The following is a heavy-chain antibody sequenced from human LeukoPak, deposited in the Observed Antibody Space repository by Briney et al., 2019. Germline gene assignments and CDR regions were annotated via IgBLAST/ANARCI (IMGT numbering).Heavy chain of an antibody. CDR1: GYTFTSYD. CDR3: AILGLYDCSGYYHSFDY. V-gene: IGHV1-8*03. J-gene: IGHJ4*02. D-gene: IGHD3-22*01. CDR2: MNPNSGNT. Sequence: ASVKVSCKASGYTFTSYDINWVRQATGQGLEWMGWMNPNSGNTGHAQKFQGRVTITRNTSISTAYMELSSLRSEDTAVYYCAILGLYDCSGYYHSFDYWGQGTLVTVSS.